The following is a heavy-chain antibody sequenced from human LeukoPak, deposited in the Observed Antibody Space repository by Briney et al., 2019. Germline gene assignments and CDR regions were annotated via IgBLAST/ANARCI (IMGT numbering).Heavy chain of an antibody. CDR1: GYTFTSYD. V-gene: IGHV1-8*01. CDR2: MNPNSGNT. D-gene: IGHD2-8*01. Sequence: GASVKVSCKASGYTFTSYDINWVRQATGQGLEWMGWMNPNSGNTGYAQKFQGRVTMTRNTSISTAYMELSSLRSEDTAVYYCARMGSSNGDLDYWGQGTLVTVSS. J-gene: IGHJ4*02. CDR3: ARMGSSNGDLDY.